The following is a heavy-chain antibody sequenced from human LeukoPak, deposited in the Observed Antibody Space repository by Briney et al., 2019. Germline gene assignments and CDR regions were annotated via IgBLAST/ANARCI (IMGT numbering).Heavy chain of an antibody. CDR3: ARASLYASNFDY. V-gene: IGHV3-48*01. CDR1: GFTFDIYS. D-gene: IGHD2/OR15-2a*01. Sequence: GGSLRLSRAASGFTFDIYSMNWVRQAPGKGLEWLSYISSSSGTIYYADSVKGRFTISRDNAKNSLYLQMNSLRAEDTAVYYCARASLYASNFDYWGQGTLVTVSS. CDR2: ISSSSGTI. J-gene: IGHJ4*02.